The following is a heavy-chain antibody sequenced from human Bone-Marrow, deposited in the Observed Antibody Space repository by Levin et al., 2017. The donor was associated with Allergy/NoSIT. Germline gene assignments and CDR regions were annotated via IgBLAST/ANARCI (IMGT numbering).Heavy chain of an antibody. V-gene: IGHV4-34*01. CDR3: ARGGEVPSQYYFDY. Sequence: SETLSLACAVNGESFSGYFWTWIRQSPGKGLEWIGQINLSGTTTYNPSFKSRVALSVDPTKKQFSLRLSALTAADTAVYFCARGGEVPSQYYFDYWGQGNLVTVSS. CDR2: INLSGTT. J-gene: IGHJ4*02. D-gene: IGHD1-1*01. CDR1: GESFSGYF.